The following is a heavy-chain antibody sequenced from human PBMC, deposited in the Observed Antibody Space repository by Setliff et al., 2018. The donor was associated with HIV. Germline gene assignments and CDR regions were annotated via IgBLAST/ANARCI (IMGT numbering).Heavy chain of an antibody. Sequence: SETLSLTCAVSGYSISSGYYWDWIRQPPGKGLEWIGTIYHSGSPSYNPSLKSRITISLDTSKNHFSLRLTSVTAADTAVYYCATRPTYCSSTSCFVYWGQGALVTVSSGECFVYWGQGTLVTVSS. D-gene: IGHD2-2*01. J-gene: IGHJ4*02. CDR1: GYSISSGYY. CDR2: IYHSGSP. V-gene: IGHV4-38-2*01. CDR3: ATRPTYCSSTSCFVYWGQGALVTVSSGECFVY.